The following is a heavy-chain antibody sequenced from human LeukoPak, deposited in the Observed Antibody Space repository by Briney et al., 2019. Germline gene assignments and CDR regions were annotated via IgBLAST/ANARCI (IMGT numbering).Heavy chain of an antibody. J-gene: IGHJ4*02. CDR1: GGSFSAYY. Sequence: SETLSLTCAVYGGSFSAYYWSWIRQPPGKGLEWIGEINHSGSTNYNPSLKSRVTISVDTSKNQFSLKLSSVTAADTAVYYCARTQWLVSGFDYWGQGTLVTVSS. CDR3: ARTQWLVSGFDY. CDR2: INHSGST. D-gene: IGHD6-19*01. V-gene: IGHV4-34*01.